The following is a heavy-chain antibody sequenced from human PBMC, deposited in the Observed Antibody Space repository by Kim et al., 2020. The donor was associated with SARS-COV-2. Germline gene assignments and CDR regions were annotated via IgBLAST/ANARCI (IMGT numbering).Heavy chain of an antibody. J-gene: IGHJ3*02. CDR3: ARDRDVVVPAAISAFDI. Sequence: SVKVSCKASGGTFSSYAISWVRQAPGQGLEWMGGIIPIFGTANYAQKFQGRVTITADESTSTAYMELSSLRSEDTAVYYCARDRDVVVPAAISAFDIWGQGTMVTVSS. CDR1: GGTFSSYA. D-gene: IGHD2-2*01. CDR2: IIPIFGTA. V-gene: IGHV1-69*13.